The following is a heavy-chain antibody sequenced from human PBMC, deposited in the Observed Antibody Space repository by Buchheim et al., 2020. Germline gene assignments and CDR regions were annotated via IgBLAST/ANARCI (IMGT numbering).Heavy chain of an antibody. V-gene: IGHV3-30-3*01. D-gene: IGHD3-3*01. Sequence: QVQLVESGGGVVQPGRSLRLSFAASGFTFSSYAMHWVRQAPGKGLEWVAVISYDGSNKYYADSVKGRFTISRDNSKNTLYLQMNSLRAEDTAVYYCARDGVKSQYHYDFWSGYYTGYDYWGQGTL. CDR2: ISYDGSNK. CDR1: GFTFSSYA. J-gene: IGHJ4*02. CDR3: ARDGVKSQYHYDFWSGYYTGYDY.